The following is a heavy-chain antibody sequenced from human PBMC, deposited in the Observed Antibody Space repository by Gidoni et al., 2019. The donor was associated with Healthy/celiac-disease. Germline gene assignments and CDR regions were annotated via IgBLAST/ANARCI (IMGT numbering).Heavy chain of an antibody. J-gene: IGHJ4*02. Sequence: QVQLVESGGGVVQPGRSLRRSRAASGFPFSSYAMHWVRQAPGKGLEWVAVISYDGSNKYYADSVKGRFTISRDNSKNTLYLQMNSLRAEDTAVYYCARDMGSSGCNDYWGQGTLVTVSS. CDR3: ARDMGSSGCNDY. V-gene: IGHV3-30-3*01. D-gene: IGHD6-19*01. CDR2: ISYDGSNK. CDR1: GFPFSSYA.